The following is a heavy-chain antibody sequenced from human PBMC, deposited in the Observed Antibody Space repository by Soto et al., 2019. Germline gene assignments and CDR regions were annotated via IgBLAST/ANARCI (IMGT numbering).Heavy chain of an antibody. CDR2: IYYSGST. D-gene: IGHD2-8*02. Sequence: SETLSLTCTVSGGSISSGGYYWSWIRQHPGKGLEWIGYIYYSGSTYYNPSLKSRVTISVDTSKNQFSLKLSSVTAADTAVYYCARGGVTGYYGMDVWGQGTTVTVSS. V-gene: IGHV4-31*03. CDR3: ARGGVTGYYGMDV. CDR1: GGSISSGGYY. J-gene: IGHJ6*02.